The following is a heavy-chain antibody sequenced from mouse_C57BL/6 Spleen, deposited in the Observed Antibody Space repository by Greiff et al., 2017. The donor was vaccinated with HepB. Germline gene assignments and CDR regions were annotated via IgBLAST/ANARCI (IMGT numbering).Heavy chain of an antibody. CDR3: ARLANWDLYYFDY. V-gene: IGHV3-6*01. D-gene: IGHD4-1*01. CDR2: ISYDGSN. Sequence: ESGPGLVKPSQSLSLTCSVTGYSITSGYYWNWIRQFPGNKLEWMGYISYDGSNNYNPSLKNRISITRDTSKNQFFLKLNSVTTEDTATYYCARLANWDLYYFDYWGQGTTLTVSS. J-gene: IGHJ2*01. CDR1: GYSITSGYY.